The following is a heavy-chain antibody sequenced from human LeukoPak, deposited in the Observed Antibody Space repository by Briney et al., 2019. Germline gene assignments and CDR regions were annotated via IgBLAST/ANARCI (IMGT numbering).Heavy chain of an antibody. CDR2: INSDGSST. V-gene: IGHV3-74*01. D-gene: IGHD6-19*01. J-gene: IGHJ1*01. Sequence: GGSLRLSCAASGFSFSDYDMHWVRQAPGKGLVWVSRINSDGSSTSYADSVKGRFTISRDNAKNTLYLQMNSLRAEDTAVYYCARVPITLAGTKDAKYFQHWGQGTLVTVSS. CDR1: GFSFSDYD. CDR3: ARVPITLAGTKDAKYFQH.